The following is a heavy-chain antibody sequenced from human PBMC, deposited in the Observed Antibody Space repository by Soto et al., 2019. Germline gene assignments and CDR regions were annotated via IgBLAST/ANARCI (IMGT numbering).Heavy chain of an antibody. CDR3: ARHVMTGPYNYYCSGLDV. D-gene: IGHD3-9*01. CDR1: GASISSGSSY. V-gene: IGHV4-39*01. CDR2: INYSGST. J-gene: IGHJ6*02. Sequence: QLQLQESGPGLVKPSETLSLTYAVSGASISSGSSYWGWLRQPPGKGLEWIGKINYSGSTYYNPSLKSRVTLSVDTSQKHFSLKLSSVTAADTAVYYCARHVMTGPYNYYCSGLDVWGQGTAVIVSS.